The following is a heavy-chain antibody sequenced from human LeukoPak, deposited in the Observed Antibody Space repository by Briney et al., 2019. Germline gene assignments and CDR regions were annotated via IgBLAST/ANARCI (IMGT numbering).Heavy chain of an antibody. CDR3: ARGGEDYYDSSGNFDY. Sequence: PSETLSLTCTVSGGSISSSSYSWGWIRQPPGKGLEWIGSIYYSGSTYYNPSLKSRVTISVDTSKNQFSLKLSSVTAADTAVYYCARGGEDYYDSSGNFDYWGQGTLVTVSS. V-gene: IGHV4-39*01. CDR2: IYYSGST. CDR1: GGSISSSSYS. J-gene: IGHJ4*02. D-gene: IGHD3-22*01.